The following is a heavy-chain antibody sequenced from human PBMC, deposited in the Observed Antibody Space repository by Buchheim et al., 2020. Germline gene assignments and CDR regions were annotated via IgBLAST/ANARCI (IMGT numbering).Heavy chain of an antibody. CDR2: ISYDGSNK. V-gene: IGHV3-30*18. Sequence: QVQLVESGGGVVQPGRSLRLSCAASGFTFSSYGMHWVRQAPGKGLEWVAVISYDGSNKYYAASVKGRFTISRDNSKNTLYLQMNSLRAEDTAVYYCAKDRPYGYSYYFDYWGQGTL. CDR3: AKDRPYGYSYYFDY. J-gene: IGHJ4*02. CDR1: GFTFSSYG. D-gene: IGHD5-18*01.